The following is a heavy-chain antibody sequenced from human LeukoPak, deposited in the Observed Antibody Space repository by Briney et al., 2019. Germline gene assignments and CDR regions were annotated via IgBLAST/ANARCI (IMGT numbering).Heavy chain of an antibody. Sequence: GVSLRLSCAASGFTFSSYEMNWVRQAPGKGLEWVSCISSFGDTIYYADSVKGRFTISRDNAKNSLYLQMNSLRAEDTAVYYCARDQVVTAPSYYYYYGMDVWGQGTTVTVSS. J-gene: IGHJ6*02. CDR2: ISSFGDTI. D-gene: IGHD2-21*02. CDR3: ARDQVVTAPSYYYYYGMDV. V-gene: IGHV3-48*03. CDR1: GFTFSSYE.